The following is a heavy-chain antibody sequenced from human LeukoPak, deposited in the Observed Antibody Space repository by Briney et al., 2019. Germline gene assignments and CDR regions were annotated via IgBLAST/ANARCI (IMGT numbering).Heavy chain of an antibody. Sequence: PSETLSLTCAVYGGSFSGYYWSWIRQPPGKGLEWIGEINHSGSTNYNPSLKSRVTISVDTSKNQFSLKLSSVTAADTAVYYCARGEYYDFWSGMFANWFDPWGQGTLVTVSS. V-gene: IGHV4-34*01. D-gene: IGHD3-3*01. CDR1: GGSFSGYY. CDR2: INHSGST. J-gene: IGHJ5*02. CDR3: ARGEYYDFWSGMFANWFDP.